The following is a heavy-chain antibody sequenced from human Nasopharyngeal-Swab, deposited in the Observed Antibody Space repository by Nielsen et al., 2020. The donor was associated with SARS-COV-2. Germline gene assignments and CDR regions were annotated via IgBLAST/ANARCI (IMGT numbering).Heavy chain of an antibody. V-gene: IGHV3-23*01. D-gene: IGHD4-11*01. Sequence: GGSLRLSFAASGFTFSSYAMSWVRQAPGKGLEWVSAISGSGGSTYYADSVKGRFTISRDNSKNTLYLQMNSLRAEDTAVYYCAKAYYSNYGHYYYYGMDVWGQGTTVTVSS. CDR1: GFTFSSYA. CDR3: AKAYYSNYGHYYYYGMDV. CDR2: ISGSGGST. J-gene: IGHJ6*02.